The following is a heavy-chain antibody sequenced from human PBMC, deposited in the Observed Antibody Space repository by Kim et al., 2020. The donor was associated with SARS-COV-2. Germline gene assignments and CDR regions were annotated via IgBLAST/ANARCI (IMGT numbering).Heavy chain of an antibody. CDR3: ARSPCGGDCSSFDY. J-gene: IGHJ4*02. V-gene: IGHV4-59*01. D-gene: IGHD2-21*02. Sequence: TPSLKSRVTISVDTSKIQFSLKLSSVTAADTAVYYCARSPCGGDCSSFDYWGQGTLVTVSS.